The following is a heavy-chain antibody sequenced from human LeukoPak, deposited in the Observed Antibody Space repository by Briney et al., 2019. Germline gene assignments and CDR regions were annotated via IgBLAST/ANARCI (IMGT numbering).Heavy chain of an antibody. CDR2: INHSGST. Sequence: SETLSLTCAVYGGSFSGYYWSWIRQPPGKGLEWIGEINHSGSTNYNPSLKSRVTISVDTSKNQFSLKLSSVTAADTAVYYCARKWGHSSSWYGGYNWFDPWGQGTLVTVSS. V-gene: IGHV4-34*01. CDR3: ARKWGHSSSWYGGYNWFDP. J-gene: IGHJ5*02. D-gene: IGHD6-13*01. CDR1: GGSFSGYY.